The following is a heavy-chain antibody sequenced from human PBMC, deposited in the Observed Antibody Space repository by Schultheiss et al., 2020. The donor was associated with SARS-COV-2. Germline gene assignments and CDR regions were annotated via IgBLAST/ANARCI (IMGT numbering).Heavy chain of an antibody. CDR1: GFTFSSYA. CDR3: AKSKGAYYYFYMDV. CDR2: ISYDGSNK. D-gene: IGHD1-26*01. J-gene: IGHJ6*03. V-gene: IGHV3-30*04. Sequence: GGSLRLSCAASGFTFSSYAMHWVRQAPGKGLEWVAVISYDGSNKYYADSVKGRFTISRDNAKNSLYLQMNSLRAEDTAVYYCAKSKGAYYYFYMDVWGKGNTVTVSS.